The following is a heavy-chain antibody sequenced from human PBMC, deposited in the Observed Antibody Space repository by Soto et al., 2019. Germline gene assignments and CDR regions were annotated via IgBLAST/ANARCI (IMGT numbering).Heavy chain of an antibody. CDR3: TTPDSSAWYGY. CDR1: GFPFNNAW. D-gene: IGHD6-19*01. CDR2: IKKKSDGGTI. Sequence: GGSLRLSCAASGFPFNNAWMSWVRQAPGKGLEWVGRIKKKSDGGTIDYAAPVKGRFIISRDDSKNTLYLNMNSVNIEDTAVHYCTTPDSSAWYGYGARGTLVTLS. J-gene: IGHJ4*02. V-gene: IGHV3-15*05.